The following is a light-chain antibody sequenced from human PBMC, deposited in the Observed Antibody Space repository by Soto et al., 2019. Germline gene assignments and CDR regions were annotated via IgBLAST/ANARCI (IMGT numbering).Light chain of an antibody. J-gene: IGKJ1*01. CDR1: QSIDTY. Sequence: DIQMTQSPSALSASVGDRVTIPCRASQSIDTYLNWYQQKPGKAPKLLIYAASSLQSGVPSRFSGSGSGTDFTLTISRLEPEDFAVYYCQQYGSSGTFGQGTKVDIK. CDR2: AAS. V-gene: IGKV1-39*01. CDR3: QQYGSSGT.